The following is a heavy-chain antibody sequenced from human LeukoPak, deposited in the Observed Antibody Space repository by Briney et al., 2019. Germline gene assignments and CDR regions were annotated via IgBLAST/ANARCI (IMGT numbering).Heavy chain of an antibody. D-gene: IGHD3-10*01. CDR2: INHSGST. CDR1: GGSFSGYY. J-gene: IGHJ4*02. V-gene: IGHV4-34*01. CDR3: ARVYGGYYGSGSYYKDY. Sequence: SETLSLTCAVYGGSFSGYYWSWIRQPPGKGLEWIGEINHSGSTNYNPSLKSRVTISVDTSKNQFSLKLSSVTAADTAVYYCARVYGGYYGSGSYYKDYWGQGTLVTVSS.